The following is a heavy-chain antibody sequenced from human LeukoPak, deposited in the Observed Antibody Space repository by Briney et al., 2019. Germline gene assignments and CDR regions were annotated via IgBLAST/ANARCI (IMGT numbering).Heavy chain of an antibody. CDR1: GGTFSSYA. D-gene: IGHD3-3*01. J-gene: IGHJ6*03. CDR3: ARDQFVLADFWSGYSTHYYYYYYMDV. CDR2: IIPIFGTA. Sequence: GASVKVSCKASGGTFSSYAISWVRQAPGQGLEWMGGIIPIFGTANYAQKFQGRVTITADKSTSTAYMELSSLRSEDTAVYYCARDQFVLADFWSGYSTHYYYYYYMDVWGKGTTVTVSS. V-gene: IGHV1-69*06.